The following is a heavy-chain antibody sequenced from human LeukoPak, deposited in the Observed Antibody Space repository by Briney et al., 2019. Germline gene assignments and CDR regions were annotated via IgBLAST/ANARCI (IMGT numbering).Heavy chain of an antibody. CDR1: GGSISSSSYY. CDR2: IYYSGST. Sequence: SETLSLTCTVSGGSISSSSYYWGWIRQPPGKGLEWIGSIYYSGSTYYNPSLKSRVTISVDTSKNQFSLKLSSVTAADTAVYYCASEVEMAMSHWGQGTLVTVSS. J-gene: IGHJ4*02. V-gene: IGHV4-39*07. D-gene: IGHD5-24*01. CDR3: ASEVEMAMSH.